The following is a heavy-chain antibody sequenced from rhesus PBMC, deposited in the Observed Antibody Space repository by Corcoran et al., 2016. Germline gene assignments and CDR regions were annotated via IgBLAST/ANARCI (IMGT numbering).Heavy chain of an antibody. CDR2: IRKKANSYTT. V-gene: IGHV3-13*01. CDR1: GLTFSNYY. D-gene: IGHD3-9*01. J-gene: IGHJ4*01. CDR3: TREDDGGDFDS. Sequence: EVQLVESGGGLVQPGGSLRLSCTASGLTFSNYYFHWVRQAQGKGLEWVGLIRKKANSYTTAEAAAVKGRFTISRDESKNTLYLQMSSLKTEDTAVYYCTREDDGGDFDSWGQGVLVTVSS.